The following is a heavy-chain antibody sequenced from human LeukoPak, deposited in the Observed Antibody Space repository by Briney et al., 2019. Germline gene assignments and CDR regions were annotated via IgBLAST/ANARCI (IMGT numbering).Heavy chain of an antibody. D-gene: IGHD6-19*01. V-gene: IGHV6-1*01. CDR2: TNYRSKWYN. Sequence: SQTLSLTCDISGDSVSCNIVAWNWIRQSPSRGLEWLGRTNYRSKWYNDYAVSVRGRITINPDTSKNRFSLQLDSVTPEDTAVYYCARGSSGSFDYWGQGTLVTVSS. CDR1: GDSVSCNIVA. CDR3: ARGSSGSFDY. J-gene: IGHJ4*02.